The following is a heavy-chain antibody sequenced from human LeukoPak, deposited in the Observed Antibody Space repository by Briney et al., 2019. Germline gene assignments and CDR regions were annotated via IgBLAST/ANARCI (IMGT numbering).Heavy chain of an antibody. CDR2: VSGGGVTT. Sequence: GGSLRLSCAASGFTSSSYSMSWVRQAPGKGLEWVSAVSGGGVTTYYADSVKGRFTISRDNSKNTLSLQMNSLRAEDTAVYYCAKDQLGDGYNCFDSWGQGTLVTVSS. CDR3: AKDQLGDGYNCFDS. CDR1: GFTSSSYS. D-gene: IGHD5-24*01. V-gene: IGHV3-23*01. J-gene: IGHJ4*02.